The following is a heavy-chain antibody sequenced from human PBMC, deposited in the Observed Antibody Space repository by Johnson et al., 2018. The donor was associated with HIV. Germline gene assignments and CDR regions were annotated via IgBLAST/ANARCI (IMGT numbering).Heavy chain of an antibody. V-gene: IGHV3-11*04. CDR2: ISGSGFDT. Sequence: QMLLVESGGDLIKPGGSLRLSCAVSNFTFKDFYMSWIRQAPGKGLEWLSYISGSGFDTYYADSVKGRFTISRDNAKNSLFLQMNGLRAEDTAVYYCARAPYNWNLGLCDAFDVWGQGTKVTVSA. D-gene: IGHD1-7*01. CDR1: NFTFKDFY. J-gene: IGHJ3*01. CDR3: ARAPYNWNLGLCDAFDV.